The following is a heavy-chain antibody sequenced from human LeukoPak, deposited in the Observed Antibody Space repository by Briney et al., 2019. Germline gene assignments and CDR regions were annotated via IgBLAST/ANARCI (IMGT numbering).Heavy chain of an antibody. J-gene: IGHJ4*02. CDR1: GFTFSGYA. D-gene: IGHD2-15*01. CDR2: ITGSGGST. CDR3: ANRAASGRPYFFVH. V-gene: IGHV3-23*01. Sequence: GGSLRLSCAASGFTFSGYAMSWVRQAPGKGLEWVSGITGSGGSTYHADSVKGRFTISRDNAKNSLFLQMISLRAEDSALFYCANRAASGRPYFFVHWAQRIVVTVSS.